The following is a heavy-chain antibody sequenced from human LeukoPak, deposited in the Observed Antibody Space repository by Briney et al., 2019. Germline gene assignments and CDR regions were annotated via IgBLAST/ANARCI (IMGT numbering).Heavy chain of an antibody. D-gene: IGHD1-20*01. J-gene: IGHJ4*02. Sequence: GGSLRLSCTASGFTFGDYAMSWVRQAPGKGLEGGGFIRSKAYGRTTEYAAAVKGRFTISRDDSKSIAYLQMNSLKTEDTAVYYCTRGPGITGTLVDYWGQGTLVTVSS. CDR2: IRSKAYGRTT. CDR3: TRGPGITGTLVDY. CDR1: GFTFGDYA. V-gene: IGHV3-49*04.